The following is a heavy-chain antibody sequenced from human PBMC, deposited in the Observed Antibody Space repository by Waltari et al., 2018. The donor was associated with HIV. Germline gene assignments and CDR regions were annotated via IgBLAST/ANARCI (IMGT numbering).Heavy chain of an antibody. J-gene: IGHJ6*02. CDR3: AREYDFWSGGYHYYGMDV. D-gene: IGHD3-3*01. Sequence: QVQLVQSGAVVKKPGASVRISCETSGYTFISYALHWVRQPPGQRPEWMGWINVGNYNTKYSQKFQHRVTITGDTSASTGYLDLSSLTSEDTAVYFCAREYDFWSGGYHYYGMDVWGQGTTVTVSS. V-gene: IGHV1-3*01. CDR2: INVGNYNT. CDR1: GYTFISYA.